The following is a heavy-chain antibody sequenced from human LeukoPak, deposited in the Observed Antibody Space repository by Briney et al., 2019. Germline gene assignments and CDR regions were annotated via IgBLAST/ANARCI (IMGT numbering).Heavy chain of an antibody. J-gene: IGHJ5*02. V-gene: IGHV4-31*03. D-gene: IGHD6-13*01. CDR3: ARHRGYSYNWFDP. CDR2: IYYSGST. Sequence: PSETPSLTCTVSGGSISSGGYYWSWIRQHPGKGLEWIGYIYYSGSTYYNPSLKSRVTISVDTSKNQFSLKLSSVTAADTAVYYCARHRGYSYNWFDPWGQGTLVTVSP. CDR1: GGSISSGGYY.